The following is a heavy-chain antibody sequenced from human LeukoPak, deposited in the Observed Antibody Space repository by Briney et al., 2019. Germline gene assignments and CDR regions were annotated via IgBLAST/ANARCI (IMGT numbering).Heavy chain of an antibody. D-gene: IGHD3-10*01. CDR2: ISWNSGSI. V-gene: IGHV3-9*01. CDR1: GFTFDDYA. Sequence: GRSLRLSCAASGFTFDDYAMHWVRQAPGKGLEWVSGISWNSGSIGYADSVKGRFTISRDNAKNSLYLQMNSLRAEDTALYYCAKDPSMVRVSGYFDYWGQGTLVTVSS. J-gene: IGHJ4*02. CDR3: AKDPSMVRVSGYFDY.